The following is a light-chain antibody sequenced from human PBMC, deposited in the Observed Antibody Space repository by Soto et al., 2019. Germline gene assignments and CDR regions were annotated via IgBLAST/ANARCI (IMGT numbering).Light chain of an antibody. CDR3: QQYGSSIMYT. J-gene: IGKJ2*01. V-gene: IGKV3-20*01. Sequence: DIVLTQSPGTLSLSPGDTATLSCRASRSLTKNYLNWYQQKPGQPPRLLIYGAFRRATGVPDRFSGSGSGTDFTLTINRLEPEDFATYYCQQYGSSIMYTFGQGTKLEIK. CDR1: RSLTKNY. CDR2: GAF.